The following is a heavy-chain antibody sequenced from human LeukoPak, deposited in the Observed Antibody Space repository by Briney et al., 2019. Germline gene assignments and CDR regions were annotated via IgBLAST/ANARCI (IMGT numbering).Heavy chain of an antibody. J-gene: IGHJ5*02. Sequence: GASVKVSCKASGGTFSSYAISWVRQAPGQGLEWMGGIIPIFGTANYAQKFQGRVTITADESTSTAYMELSSLRSEDTAVYYCARYNYGGDWFDPWGQGTLVTVSS. CDR3: ARYNYGGDWFDP. CDR2: IIPIFGTA. D-gene: IGHD1-20*01. V-gene: IGHV1-69*13. CDR1: GGTFSSYA.